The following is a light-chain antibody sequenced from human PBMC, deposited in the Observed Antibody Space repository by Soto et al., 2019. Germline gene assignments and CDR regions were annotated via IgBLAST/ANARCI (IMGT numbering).Light chain of an antibody. J-gene: IGKJ3*01. CDR1: QDITNY. Sequence: DIQMTQSPSSLSASVGDRVTITCRASQDITNYLAWYQQKPGKVPKLLIYDASALQSGVPSRFGGSGSGTDFTLTISSLQPEDVETYYCQKYNRAPFTFGPGTKVDIK. CDR2: DAS. V-gene: IGKV1-27*01. CDR3: QKYNRAPFT.